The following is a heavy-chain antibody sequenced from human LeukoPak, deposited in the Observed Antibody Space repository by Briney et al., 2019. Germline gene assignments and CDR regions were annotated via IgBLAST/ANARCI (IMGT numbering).Heavy chain of an antibody. J-gene: IGHJ6*02. CDR1: GFTFSDYY. CDR2: ISHRVSDV. Sequence: GGSLRLACAASGFTFSDYYMSWIRQAPGKGLEWISYISHRVSDVQYADSVKGRFTISRDNVKNVLYLQMNSLRPEDTALYYCAKDLSSAITSALVLDVWGQGTTV. D-gene: IGHD3-22*01. V-gene: IGHV3-11*01. CDR3: AKDLSSAITSALVLDV.